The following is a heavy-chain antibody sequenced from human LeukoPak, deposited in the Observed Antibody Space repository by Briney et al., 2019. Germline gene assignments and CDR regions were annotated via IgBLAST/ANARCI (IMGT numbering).Heavy chain of an antibody. CDR2: ISGSGGST. V-gene: IGHV3-23*01. Sequence: PGGSLRLSCAASGFTFSSYAMSWVRQAPGKGLEWVSAISGSGGSTYYADSVKGRFTISRDNAKNSLYLQMNSLRAEDMALYYCAKAGVRDSSGWYYFDYWGQGTLVTVSS. J-gene: IGHJ4*02. D-gene: IGHD6-19*01. CDR1: GFTFSSYA. CDR3: AKAGVRDSSGWYYFDY.